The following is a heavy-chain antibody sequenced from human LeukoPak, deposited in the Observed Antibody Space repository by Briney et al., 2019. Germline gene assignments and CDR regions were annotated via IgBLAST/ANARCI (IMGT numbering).Heavy chain of an antibody. J-gene: IGHJ6*03. CDR3: ARAIEPNYYDSSGYYYYYYYMDV. Sequence: VASVKVSCKASGYTFTGYYMHWVRQAPGQGLEWMGWINPNSGGTNYAQKFQGRVTMTRDTSISTAYMELSRLRSDDTAVYYCARAIEPNYYDSSGYYYYYYYMDVWGKGTTVTVSS. D-gene: IGHD3-22*01. CDR1: GYTFTGYY. CDR2: INPNSGGT. V-gene: IGHV1-2*02.